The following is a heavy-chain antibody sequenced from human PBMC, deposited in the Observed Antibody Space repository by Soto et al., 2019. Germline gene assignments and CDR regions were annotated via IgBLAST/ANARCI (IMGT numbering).Heavy chain of an antibody. CDR3: ARDRGATSPTDYSFSNWFDP. D-gene: IGHD4-4*01. V-gene: IGHV3-30-3*01. CDR2: ISYDGSNK. J-gene: IGHJ5*02. Sequence: QVQLVESGGGVVQPGRSLRLSCAASGFTFSSYAMHWVRQAPGKGLEWVAVISYDGSNKYYADSVKGRFTISRDNSKNTLYLQMNSLRAEDTAVYYCARDRGATSPTDYSFSNWFDPWGQGTLVTVSS. CDR1: GFTFSSYA.